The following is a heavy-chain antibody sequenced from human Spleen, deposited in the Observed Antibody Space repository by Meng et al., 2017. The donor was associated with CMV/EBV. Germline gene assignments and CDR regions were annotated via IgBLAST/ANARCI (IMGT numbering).Heavy chain of an antibody. CDR3: AREGARSITIFGVVIPYGMDV. Sequence: ASVKVSCKASGYTFTSYDINWVRQAPGQGLEWMGWISAYNGNTNYAQKLQGRVTMTTDTSTSTAYMELRSLRSDDTAVYYCAREGARSITIFGVVIPYGMDVWGQGTTVTVSS. J-gene: IGHJ6*02. V-gene: IGHV1-18*01. CDR2: ISAYNGNT. CDR1: GYTFTSYD. D-gene: IGHD3-3*01.